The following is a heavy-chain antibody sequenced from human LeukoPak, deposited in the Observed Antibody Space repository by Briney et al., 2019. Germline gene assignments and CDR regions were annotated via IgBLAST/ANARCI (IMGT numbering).Heavy chain of an antibody. V-gene: IGHV6-1*01. D-gene: IGHD1-26*01. J-gene: IGHJ4*02. CDR3: AREGSGSYSLDF. CDR1: GDSVSGSSIT. Sequence: SQTPSLTCAISGDSVSGSSITWNWIRQSPSRGLEWLGRTYYRSKRYNDYALSVKSRMTINRDTSKNQFSLQVNSVTPEDTAVYYCAREGSGSYSLDFWGQGTLVTVSS. CDR2: TYYRSKRYN.